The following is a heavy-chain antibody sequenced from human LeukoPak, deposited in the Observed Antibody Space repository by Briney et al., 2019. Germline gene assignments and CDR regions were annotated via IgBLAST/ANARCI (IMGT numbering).Heavy chain of an antibody. CDR1: GYSFTSFG. CDR2: INTNTGNP. J-gene: IGHJ6*03. D-gene: IGHD5-12*01. Sequence: ASVKVSCKASGYSFTSFGMNWVRQAPGQGLEWLGWINTNTGNPTYGQGFPGRFVFSMDTSVSTAYLQISSLKAEDTAVYYCATRYRGRHYYYMDVWGKGTTVIVSS. CDR3: ATRYRGRHYYYMDV. V-gene: IGHV7-4-1*02.